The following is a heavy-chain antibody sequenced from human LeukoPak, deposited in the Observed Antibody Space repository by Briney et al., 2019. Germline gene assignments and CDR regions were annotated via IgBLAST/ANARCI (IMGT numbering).Heavy chain of an antibody. J-gene: IGHJ4*02. CDR2: ISYNGETT. D-gene: IGHD2-15*01. V-gene: IGHV3-23*01. CDR1: GFTFSSYA. CDR3: TAKLAY. Sequence: GGSLRLSCVASGFTFSSYAMSWVRQAPGKGLEWVSAISYNGETTYYADSVKGRFTISRDNSKNTLYLQMNSLRAEDTAVYYCTAKLAYGGQGTLVTVSS.